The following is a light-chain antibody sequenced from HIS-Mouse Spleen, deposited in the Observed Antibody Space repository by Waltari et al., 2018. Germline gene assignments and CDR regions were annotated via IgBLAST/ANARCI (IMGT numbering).Light chain of an antibody. CDR1: QRVSSSY. CDR3: QQYGSSPYT. CDR2: GAS. J-gene: IGKJ2*01. Sequence: DIVTTQSPATLSLSPGERATLSCRASQRVSSSYLAWYQQQPGQAPRLLIYGASSRATGVTDRFSGSGSGKDFTLTISRLGPEDFAVYYCQQYGSSPYTFGQGTKLEIK. V-gene: IGKV3-20*01.